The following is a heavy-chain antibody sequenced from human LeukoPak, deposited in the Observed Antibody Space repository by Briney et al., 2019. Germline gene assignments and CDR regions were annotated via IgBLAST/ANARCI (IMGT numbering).Heavy chain of an antibody. V-gene: IGHV3-15*01. D-gene: IGHD3-22*01. Sequence: PGGSLRLSCAASGFTFSSYDMIWVRQAPGKGLEWVGRIKSKTDGGTTDYAAPVEGRFTISRDDSKNTLYLQMNSLKTEDTAVYYCTTLTMIVVHNDYWGQGTLVTVSS. CDR1: GFTFSSYD. J-gene: IGHJ4*02. CDR3: TTLTMIVVHNDY. CDR2: IKSKTDGGTT.